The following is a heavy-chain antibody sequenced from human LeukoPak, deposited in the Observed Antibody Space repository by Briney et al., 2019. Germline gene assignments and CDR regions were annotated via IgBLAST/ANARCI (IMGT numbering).Heavy chain of an antibody. CDR2: ISYDGRNK. D-gene: IGHD5-12*01. V-gene: IGHV3-30*03. Sequence: GGSLRLSCADSGFTFSSYGMHWVRQAPGKGLEWVAVISYDGRNKYYADSVKGRFTISRDNSKNTLHLQMNSLRAEDTAVYYCASTYRGYDYYYYYYGMDVWGQGTAVTVSS. CDR1: GFTFSSYG. J-gene: IGHJ6*02. CDR3: ASTYRGYDYYYYYYGMDV.